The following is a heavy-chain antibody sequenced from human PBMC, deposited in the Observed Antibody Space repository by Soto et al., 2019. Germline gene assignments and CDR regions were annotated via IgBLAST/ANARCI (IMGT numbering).Heavy chain of an antibody. CDR2: ISGSGGST. Sequence: GGSLRLSCAASGFTFSSYAMSWVRQAPGKGLEWVSAISGSGGSTYYADSVKGRFTISRDNSKNTLYLQMNSLRAEDTAVYYCAKSPRAGGYYYGMDVWGQGTTVTVSS. CDR1: GFTFSSYA. CDR3: AKSPRAGGYYYGMDV. V-gene: IGHV3-23*01. D-gene: IGHD2-8*02. J-gene: IGHJ6*02.